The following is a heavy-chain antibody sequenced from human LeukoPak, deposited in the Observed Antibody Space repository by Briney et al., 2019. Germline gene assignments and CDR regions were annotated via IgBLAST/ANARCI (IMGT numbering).Heavy chain of an antibody. D-gene: IGHD6-19*01. CDR3: ASGWYHNGMDV. CDR2: IIPIFGTA. V-gene: IGHV1-69*01. J-gene: IGHJ6*02. Sequence: SVTVFCRPSGGLLRSYAISWVRQAPGQGREWMGGIIPIFGTANYAQKFQGRVTITADESTSIAYMELSSLRSEDTAVYYCASGWYHNGMDVWGQGTTVTVSS. CDR1: GGLLRSYA.